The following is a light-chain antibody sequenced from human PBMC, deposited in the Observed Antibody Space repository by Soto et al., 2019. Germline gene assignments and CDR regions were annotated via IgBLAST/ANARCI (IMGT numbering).Light chain of an antibody. V-gene: IGKV1-9*01. CDR1: QGISTF. CDR3: QQYNSYSRT. J-gene: IGKJ1*01. CDR2: DAS. Sequence: DVHLTQSPSFMSSSLGDRVSITCLASQGISTFLAWYQQHPGTAPKRLIYDASNLQSGVPSRFSGSGSGTEFTLTISSLQPDDFATYYCQQYNSYSRTFGQGTKVDI.